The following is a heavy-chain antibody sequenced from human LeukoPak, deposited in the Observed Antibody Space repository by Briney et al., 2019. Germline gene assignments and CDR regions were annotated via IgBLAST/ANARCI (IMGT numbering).Heavy chain of an antibody. V-gene: IGHV4-39*01. CDR2: IYYNGST. Sequence: PSETLSLTCTVSGGSISSSSYYWGWIRQPPGKGLEWIGSIYYNGSTYYNPSLKSRVTISVDTSKNQFSLKLSSVTAADTAVYYCAGGYYDSSGNPPDDYWGQGTLVTVSS. J-gene: IGHJ4*02. CDR1: GGSISSSSYY. D-gene: IGHD3-22*01. CDR3: AGGYYDSSGNPPDDY.